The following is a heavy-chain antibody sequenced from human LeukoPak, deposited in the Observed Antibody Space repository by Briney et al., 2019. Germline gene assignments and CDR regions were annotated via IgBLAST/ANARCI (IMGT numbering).Heavy chain of an antibody. D-gene: IGHD6-13*01. CDR3: ARVGIAAAGYSFDY. Sequence: PGGSLRLSCAASGFTFSSYSMNWLRQAPGKGLEWVSSISSSSSYIYYADSVKGRFTISRDNAKNSLYLQMNSLRAEDTAVYYCARVGIAAAGYSFDYWGQGTLVTVSS. J-gene: IGHJ4*02. CDR2: ISSSSSYI. CDR1: GFTFSSYS. V-gene: IGHV3-21*01.